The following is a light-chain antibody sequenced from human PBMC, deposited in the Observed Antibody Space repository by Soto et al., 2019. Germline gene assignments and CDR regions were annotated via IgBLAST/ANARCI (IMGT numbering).Light chain of an antibody. CDR1: QSVSSSY. Sequence: EIVLTQSPGTLSLSPGERATLSCRASQSVSSSYLAWYQQKPGQTPRLLIYGASSRATGIPDRFSGSGSGQDFTLTITRREPEDFAVYYCQQYGSSPLTFGGGTKVEIK. CDR2: GAS. CDR3: QQYGSSPLT. J-gene: IGKJ4*01. V-gene: IGKV3-20*01.